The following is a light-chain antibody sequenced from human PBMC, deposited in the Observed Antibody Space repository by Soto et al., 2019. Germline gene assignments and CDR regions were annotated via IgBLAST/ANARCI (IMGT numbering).Light chain of an antibody. CDR1: SSNIETNF. V-gene: IGLV1-51*01. CDR3: VTCDTSLTITVL. CDR2: DNN. Sequence: QSVLTQPPSVSAAPGQKVSISCSGSSSNIETNFVSWYQQLPGPAPKLLIFDNNKRPSGIPDRFSGSKSGTSATLGITGLQTGDEADYYCVTCDTSLTITVLFGGGTKLTVL. J-gene: IGLJ2*01.